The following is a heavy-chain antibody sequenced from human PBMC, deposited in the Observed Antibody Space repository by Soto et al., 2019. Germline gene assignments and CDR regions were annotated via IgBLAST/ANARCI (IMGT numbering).Heavy chain of an antibody. CDR3: ARGDSTDCSNGVCSFFYNHDMDV. D-gene: IGHD2-8*01. CDR2: INPKSGGT. CDR1: GYSFTDYH. J-gene: IGHJ6*02. V-gene: IGHV1-2*04. Sequence: GASVKVSCKASGYSFTDYHIHGVRQDPGQGLEWLGRINPKSGGTSTAQKFQGWVTMTTDTSISTASMELTRLTSDDTAIYYCARGDSTDCSNGVCSFFYNHDMDVWGQGTTVTVSS.